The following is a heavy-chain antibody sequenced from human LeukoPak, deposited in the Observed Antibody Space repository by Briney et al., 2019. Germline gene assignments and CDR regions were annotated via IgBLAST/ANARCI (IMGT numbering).Heavy chain of an antibody. CDR2: IYYSGST. J-gene: IGHJ6*02. V-gene: IGHV4-31*03. CDR3: ARDKAAGRCFDWLSEQTAYYYYGMDV. Sequence: SETLSLTCTVSGGSISSGGYYWSWIRQHPGKGLEWIGYIYYSGSTYYNPSLKSRVTISVDTSKNQFSLKLSSVTAADTAVYYCARDKAAGRCFDWLSEQTAYYYYGMDVWGQGTTVTVSS. D-gene: IGHD3-9*01. CDR1: GGSISSGGYY.